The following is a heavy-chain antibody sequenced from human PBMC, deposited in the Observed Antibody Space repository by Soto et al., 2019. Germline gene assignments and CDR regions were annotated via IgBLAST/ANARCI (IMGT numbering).Heavy chain of an antibody. D-gene: IGHD6-19*01. CDR1: GYTFTSYA. CDR2: INAGNGNT. J-gene: IGHJ6*02. CDR3: ARHSSYYYGMDV. V-gene: IGHV1-3*01. Sequence: ASVKVSCKASGYTFTSYAMHWVRQAPGQRLEWMGWINAGNGNTKYSQKFQGRVTITRDTSASTAYMELSSLRSEDTAVYYCARHSSYYYGMDVWGQGTTVTVSS.